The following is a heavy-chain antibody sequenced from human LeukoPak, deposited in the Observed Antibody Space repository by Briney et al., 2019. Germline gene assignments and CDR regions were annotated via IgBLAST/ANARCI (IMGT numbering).Heavy chain of an antibody. V-gene: IGHV3-23*01. CDR3: SKGQEPDAGVLES. CDR1: GFTFSSNA. CDR2: IRGNGGGT. D-gene: IGHD1-14*01. J-gene: IGHJ4*02. Sequence: PGGSLRLSCAASGFTFSSNAMTWVRQAPGKGLEWVSTIRGNGGGTHYAESLRGRFTISRDNSKSTVYLQMNSLSAEDTAIYYCSKGQEPDAGVLESWGRGTLVTVSS.